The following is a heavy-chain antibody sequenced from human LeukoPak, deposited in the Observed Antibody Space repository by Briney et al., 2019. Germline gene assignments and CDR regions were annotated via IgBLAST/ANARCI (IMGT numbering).Heavy chain of an antibody. CDR1: GGSFSGYY. CDR3: ARADRGERITMIVVVTVAFDI. V-gene: IGHV4-34*01. D-gene: IGHD3-22*01. J-gene: IGHJ3*02. Sequence: SETLSLTCAVYGGSFSGYYWSWIRQPPGKGLEWIGEINHSGSTNYNPSLKSRVTISVDTSKNQFSLKLSSVTAADTAVYYCARADRGERITMIVVVTVAFDIWGQGTMVTVSS. CDR2: INHSGST.